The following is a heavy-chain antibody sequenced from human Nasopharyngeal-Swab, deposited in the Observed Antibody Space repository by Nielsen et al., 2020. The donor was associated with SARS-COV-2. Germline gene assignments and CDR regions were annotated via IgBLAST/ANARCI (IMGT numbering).Heavy chain of an antibody. J-gene: IGHJ4*02. CDR2: VRSKANNYAT. D-gene: IGHD2-15*01. CDR1: GFTFNDSA. Sequence: GGSLRLSCAASGFTFNDSAVHWVRQASGKGLEWVGRVRSKANNYATAYAASVKGRFTISRDDSKNTAYLQMNSLKTEDTAVYYCTRCGGSCYAGRDYWGQGTLVTVSS. CDR3: TRCGGSCYAGRDY. V-gene: IGHV3-73*01.